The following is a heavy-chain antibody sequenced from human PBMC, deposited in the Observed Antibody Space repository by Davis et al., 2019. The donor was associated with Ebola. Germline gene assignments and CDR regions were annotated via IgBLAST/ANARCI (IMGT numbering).Heavy chain of an antibody. Sequence: SETLSLTCTVSGGPISSYYWSWIRQPPGKGLEWIGYIYYSGSTNYNPSLKSRVTISVDTSKNQFSLKLSSVTAADTAVYYCAREWVVPAAIPSYYYYYGMDVWGQGTTVTVSS. D-gene: IGHD2-2*02. CDR3: AREWVVPAAIPSYYYYYGMDV. CDR2: IYYSGST. V-gene: IGHV4-59*12. CDR1: GGPISSYY. J-gene: IGHJ6*02.